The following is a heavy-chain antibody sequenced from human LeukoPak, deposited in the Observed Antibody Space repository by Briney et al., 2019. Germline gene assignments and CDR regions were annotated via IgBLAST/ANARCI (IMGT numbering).Heavy chain of an antibody. CDR1: GFTFSSYA. CDR2: ISYDGSNK. CDR3: AKARYEGVITMIVVRRKYYFDY. Sequence: GGSLRLSCAASGFTFSSYAMHWVRQAPGKGLEWVAVISYDGSNKYYADSVKGRFTISRDNSKNTLYLQMNSLRAEDTAVYYCAKARYEGVITMIVVRRKYYFDYWGQGTLVTVSS. D-gene: IGHD3-22*01. J-gene: IGHJ4*02. V-gene: IGHV3-30-3*01.